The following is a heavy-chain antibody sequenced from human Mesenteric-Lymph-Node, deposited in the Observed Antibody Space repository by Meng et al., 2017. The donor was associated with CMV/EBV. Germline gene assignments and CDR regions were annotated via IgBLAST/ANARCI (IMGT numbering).Heavy chain of an antibody. CDR3: AIGVGNFLDY. CDR1: GFIFSNYN. V-gene: IGHV3-21*06. J-gene: IGHJ4*02. CDR2: INSRSNEI. D-gene: IGHD3-10*01. Sequence: GESLKISCAGSGFIFSNYNTKWVRQAPGKGLEWVSYINSRSNEIHYADSVKGRFTISRDNARNTLYLQMNSLRAEDTAVYYCAIGVGNFLDYWGQGTLVTVSS.